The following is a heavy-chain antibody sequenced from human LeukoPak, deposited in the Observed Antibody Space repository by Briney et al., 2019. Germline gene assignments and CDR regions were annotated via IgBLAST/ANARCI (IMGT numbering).Heavy chain of an antibody. CDR3: AKGFGDIVTEVWGPTTDF. D-gene: IGHD3-9*01. CDR2: INTDGNST. J-gene: IGHJ4*02. Sequence: PGGSLRLSCAASGFTFSSYWMHWVRQVPGKGLVWVSRINTDGNSTRYADSVKGRFTISRDNSKNTLYLQMNRLRAEDTAVYYCAKGFGDIVTEVWGPTTDFWDQGTLVTVSS. CDR1: GFTFSSYW. V-gene: IGHV3-74*01.